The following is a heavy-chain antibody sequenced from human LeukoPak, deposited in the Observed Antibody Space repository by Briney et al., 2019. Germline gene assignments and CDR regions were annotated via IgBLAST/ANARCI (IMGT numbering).Heavy chain of an antibody. CDR1: GYTFTSDG. Sequence: SSVKVSCKASGYTFTSDGISWVRQAPGQGLEWMGWISAYNGNTNCAQKLQGRVTMTTDTSTSTAYMELRSLRSDDTAVYYCARGSSGYNWFDPWGQGTLVTVSS. V-gene: IGHV1-18*01. CDR3: ARGSSGYNWFDP. CDR2: ISAYNGNT. D-gene: IGHD6-19*01. J-gene: IGHJ5*02.